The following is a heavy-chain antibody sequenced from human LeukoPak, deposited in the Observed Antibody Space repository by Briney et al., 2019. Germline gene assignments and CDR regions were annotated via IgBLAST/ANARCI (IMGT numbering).Heavy chain of an antibody. CDR2: INHSGST. V-gene: IGHV4-34*01. D-gene: IGHD4-11*01. CDR3: ARGTTVTTPSFDY. CDR1: GGSFSGYY. Sequence: SETLSLTCAVYGGSFSGYYWSWIRQPPGKGLEWIGGINHSGSTNYNPSLKSRVTISVDTSKNQFSLKLSSVTAADTAVYYCARGTTVTTPSFDYWGQGTLVTVSS. J-gene: IGHJ4*02.